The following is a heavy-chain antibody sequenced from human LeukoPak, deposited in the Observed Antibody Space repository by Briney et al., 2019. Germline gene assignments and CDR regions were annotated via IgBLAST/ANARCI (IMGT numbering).Heavy chain of an antibody. V-gene: IGHV5-51*01. CDR3: ARAXXXKAYDXXWXXXRXVXXEFDY. CDR2: IYPGDSDT. J-gene: IGHJ4*02. CDR1: GYSFTSYW. D-gene: IGHD3-16*01. Sequence: GESLKISCKGSGYSFTSYWIGWVRQMPGKGLEWMGIIYPGDSDTRYSPSFQGQVTISTDKSISPAYLQWSSLKASDTAMYYCARAXXXKAYDXXWXXXRXVXXEFDYWGQGTLVTVSS.